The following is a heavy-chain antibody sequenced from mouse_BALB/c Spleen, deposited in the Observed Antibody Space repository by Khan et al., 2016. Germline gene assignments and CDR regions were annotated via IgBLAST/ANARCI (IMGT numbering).Heavy chain of an antibody. V-gene: IGHV14-4*02. CDR2: IDPENGDA. CDR3: ARNYDWAMDY. Sequence: VQLQQSGAELVRSGASVKLSCTASGFNIKDYYIHWVKQRPEQGLEWIGWIDPENGDAEYAPKFQGKATMTADTSSNTAYMQLSSLTSEDSAVYYCARNYDWAMDYWGQGTSVTVSS. CDR1: GFNIKDYY. J-gene: IGHJ4*01. D-gene: IGHD2-4*01.